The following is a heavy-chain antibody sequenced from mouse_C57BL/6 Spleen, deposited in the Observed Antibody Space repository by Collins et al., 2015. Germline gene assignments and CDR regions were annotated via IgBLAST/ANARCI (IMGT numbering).Heavy chain of an antibody. D-gene: IGHD2-5*01. Sequence: EVQLQQSGPVLVKPGASVKMSCKASGYTFTDYYMNWVKQSHGKSPEWIGVINPYNGGTSYNQKFKGKATLTVDKSSSTAYMELNSLTSEDSAVYYCARGDYSKGYFDYWGQGTTLTVSS. J-gene: IGHJ2*01. CDR1: GYTFTDYY. V-gene: IGHV1-19*01. CDR2: INPYNGGT. CDR3: ARGDYSKGYFDY.